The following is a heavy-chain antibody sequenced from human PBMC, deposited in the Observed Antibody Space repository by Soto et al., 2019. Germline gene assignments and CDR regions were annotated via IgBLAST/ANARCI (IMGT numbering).Heavy chain of an antibody. CDR1: GFTFSTYG. J-gene: IGHJ5*02. V-gene: IGHV3-30*18. CDR3: AKSYSDSSGSYWIDQ. CDR2: ISYDGSKK. D-gene: IGHD3-22*01. Sequence: PGGSLRLSCAASGFTFSTYGMHWVRQAPGKGLEWVAVISYDGSKKDYADSVKGRFTISRDNSKYTLYLQTNSLRAEDTAVYYCAKSYSDSSGSYWIDQWGPGNLVTVSS.